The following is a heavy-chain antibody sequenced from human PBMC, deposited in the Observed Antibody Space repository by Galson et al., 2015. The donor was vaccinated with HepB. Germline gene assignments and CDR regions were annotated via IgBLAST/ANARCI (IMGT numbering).Heavy chain of an antibody. Sequence: SVKVSCKASGYTFTSYYMHWVRQAPGQGLEWMGIINPSGGSTSYAQKFQGRVTMTRDTSTSTVYMELSSLRSEDTAVYYCASLYGGNSGGYYFDYWGQGTLVTVSS. CDR3: ASLYGGNSGGYYFDY. CDR2: INPSGGST. V-gene: IGHV1-46*03. J-gene: IGHJ4*02. D-gene: IGHD4-23*01. CDR1: GYTFTSYY.